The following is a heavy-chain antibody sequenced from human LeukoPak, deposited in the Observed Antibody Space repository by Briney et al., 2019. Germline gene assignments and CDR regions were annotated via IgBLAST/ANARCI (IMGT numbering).Heavy chain of an antibody. CDR2: IYTSGST. CDR1: GGSISGYY. D-gene: IGHD5-12*01. Sequence: PSETLSLTCTVSGGSISGYYWSWIRQPAGKGLEWIGRIYTSGSTNYNPSLKSRVTMSVDTSKNQFSLKLSSATAADTAVYYCARVVRSDGYDYVDYWGQGTLVTVSS. V-gene: IGHV4-4*07. CDR3: ARVVRSDGYDYVDY. J-gene: IGHJ4*02.